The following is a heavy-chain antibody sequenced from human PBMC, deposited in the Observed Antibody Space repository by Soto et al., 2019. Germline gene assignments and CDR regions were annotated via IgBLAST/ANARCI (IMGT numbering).Heavy chain of an antibody. D-gene: IGHD1-26*01. V-gene: IGHV3-30*18. CDR3: AKDSVEWELFTYFDY. CDR1: GFTFSSYG. J-gene: IGHJ4*02. Sequence: VRVVESGGGLVQPGGSLRLSCVASGFTFSSYGMHWVRQAPGKGLEWVAVISYDGSNKYYADSVKGRFTISRDNSKNTLYLQMNSLRAEDTAVYYCAKDSVEWELFTYFDYWGQGTLVTVSS. CDR2: ISYDGSNK.